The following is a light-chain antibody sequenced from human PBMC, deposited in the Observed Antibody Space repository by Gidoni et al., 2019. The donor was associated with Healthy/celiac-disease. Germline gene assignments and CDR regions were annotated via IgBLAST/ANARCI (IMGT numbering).Light chain of an antibody. V-gene: IGKV1-33*01. J-gene: IGKJ2*04. CDR2: DAS. Sequence: GDRVTITCQASQDISNYLNWYQQKPGKAPKLLIYDASNLETGVPSRFSGSGSGTDFTFTISSLQPEDIATYYCQQYDNLPPMCSFGQGTKLEIK. CDR3: QQYDNLPPMCS. CDR1: QDISNY.